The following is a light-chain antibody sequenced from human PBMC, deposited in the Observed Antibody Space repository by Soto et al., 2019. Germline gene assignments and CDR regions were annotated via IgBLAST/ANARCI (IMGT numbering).Light chain of an antibody. CDR2: GAS. CDR3: QQYDGSPIK. CDR1: QIVRSRY. Sequence: EIVLKQSPGTLSLSPVERATVSCRASQIVRSRYLAWYQQKPGQAPRVLIYGASSRASGSPDRFSGSGSETDFTLTISIVEHEDFALYYCQQYDGSPIKFGQGTRLEIK. V-gene: IGKV3-20*01. J-gene: IGKJ5*01.